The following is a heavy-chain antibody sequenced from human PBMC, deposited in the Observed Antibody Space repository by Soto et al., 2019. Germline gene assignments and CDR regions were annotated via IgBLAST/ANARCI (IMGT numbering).Heavy chain of an antibody. Sequence: GGSLRLSCAASGFTFSYYWMHWVRQAPGQGLVWVSRIHSDGSSTTYADSVKGRFTISRDNSKNTLYLQMNSLRAEDTAVYYCARDQIGTFAIGMDVWGQGTTVTVSS. CDR1: GFTFSYYW. CDR3: ARDQIGTFAIGMDV. D-gene: IGHD1-7*01. V-gene: IGHV3-74*01. CDR2: IHSDGSST. J-gene: IGHJ6*02.